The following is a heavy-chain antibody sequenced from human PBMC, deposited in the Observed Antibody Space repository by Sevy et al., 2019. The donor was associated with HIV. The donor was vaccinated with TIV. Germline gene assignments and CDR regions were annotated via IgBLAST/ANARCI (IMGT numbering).Heavy chain of an antibody. D-gene: IGHD3-10*01. V-gene: IGHV3-30-3*01. Sequence: GGSLRLSCAASGFTFSSYAMHWVRQAPGKGLEWVAVISYDGSNKYYADSVKGRFTISRDNSKNTLYLQMNSLRAEDTAGYYCARDGKKTEVRGVISRMAIPRTDYWGQGTLVTVSS. CDR3: ARDGKKTEVRGVISRMAIPRTDY. CDR1: GFTFSSYA. CDR2: ISYDGSNK. J-gene: IGHJ4*02.